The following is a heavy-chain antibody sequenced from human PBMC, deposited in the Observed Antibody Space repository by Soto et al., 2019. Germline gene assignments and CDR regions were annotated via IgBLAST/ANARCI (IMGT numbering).Heavy chain of an antibody. CDR1: VFTFTRYS. Sequence: AGSLTLSCAASVFTFTRYSMNCVRQAQGKGLEWVSSISSTTNYIYYGDSMKGRFTISRDNAKNSLCLEMNSLRAEDTAVYYCARESEGLTLNFDFWGQGNLVTVSS. V-gene: IGHV3-21*06. D-gene: IGHD7-27*01. CDR3: ARESEGLTLNFDF. CDR2: ISSTTNYI. J-gene: IGHJ4*02.